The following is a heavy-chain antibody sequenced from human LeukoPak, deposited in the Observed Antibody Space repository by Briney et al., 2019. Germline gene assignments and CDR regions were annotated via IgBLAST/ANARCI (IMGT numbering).Heavy chain of an antibody. CDR1: GFTFSIYD. CDR2: ITTSGGST. CDR3: AKRGNPTVGHHYLDV. Sequence: PGGSLRLSCAASGFTFSIYDMSWVRQAPGKGLEWVSSITTSGGSTFYADSVMGRFTISRGNSRNTLYLQMNSLSAEDTAVYYCAKRGNPTVGHHYLDVWGKGTTVSVSS. J-gene: IGHJ6*03. V-gene: IGHV3-23*01. D-gene: IGHD1-1*01.